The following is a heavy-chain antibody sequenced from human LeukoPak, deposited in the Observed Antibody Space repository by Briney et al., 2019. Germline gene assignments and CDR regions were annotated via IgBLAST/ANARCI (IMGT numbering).Heavy chain of an antibody. D-gene: IGHD4-17*01. CDR1: GGSISSYY. V-gene: IGHV4-59*12. CDR2: IFYTGST. Sequence: SETLSLTCTVSGGSISSYYWSWLRQPPGEGLEWIGSIFYTGSTTYNPSLKSRLTISLDTSKNQFSLKLSSVTAADTAVYYCTRAPTGYWGQGTLVTVSS. CDR3: TRAPTGY. J-gene: IGHJ4*02.